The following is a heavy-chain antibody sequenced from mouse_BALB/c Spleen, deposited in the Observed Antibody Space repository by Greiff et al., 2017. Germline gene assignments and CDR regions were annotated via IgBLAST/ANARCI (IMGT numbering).Heavy chain of an antibody. CDR1: GYTFTSYW. CDR2: INPSTGYT. D-gene: IGHD2-1*01. Sequence: VKLVESGAELAKPGASVKMSCKASGYTFTSYWMHWVKQRPGQGLEWIGYINPSTGYTEYNQKFKDKATLTADKSSSTAYMQLSSLTSEDSAVYYCARSYYGNFLFDYWGQGTTLTVSS. CDR3: ARSYYGNFLFDY. J-gene: IGHJ2*01. V-gene: IGHV1-7*01.